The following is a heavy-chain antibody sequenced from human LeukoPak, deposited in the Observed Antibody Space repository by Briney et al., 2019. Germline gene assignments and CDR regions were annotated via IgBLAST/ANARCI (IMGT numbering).Heavy chain of an antibody. CDR3: AKDHVLLWFGESTYSDY. Sequence: GGSLRLSCAASGFTFSSYGMHWVRQAPGKGLDWVAFIRSDGSTKYYADSVKGRFTISRDNSKNTLYLQMNSLRAEDTAVYYCAKDHVLLWFGESTYSDYWGQGTLVTVSS. CDR2: IRSDGSTK. D-gene: IGHD3-10*01. V-gene: IGHV3-30*02. CDR1: GFTFSSYG. J-gene: IGHJ4*02.